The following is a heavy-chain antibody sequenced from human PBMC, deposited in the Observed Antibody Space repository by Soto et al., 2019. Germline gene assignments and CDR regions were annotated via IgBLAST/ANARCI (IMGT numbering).Heavy chain of an antibody. D-gene: IGHD2-15*01. J-gene: IGHJ5*02. V-gene: IGHV1-18*01. CDR1: GYTFTSYG. CDR3: ARDSTVVVAATSTGWFDP. CDR2: ISAYNGNT. Sequence: ASVKVSCKASGYTFTSYGISWVRQAPGQGLEWMGWISAYNGNTNYAQKLQGRVTMTTDTSTSTAYMELRSLRSDDTAVYYCARDSTVVVAATSTGWFDPWGQGTLVTVSS.